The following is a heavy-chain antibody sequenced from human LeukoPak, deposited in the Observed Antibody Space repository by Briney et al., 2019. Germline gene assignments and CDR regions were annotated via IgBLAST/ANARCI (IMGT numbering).Heavy chain of an antibody. D-gene: IGHD3-16*01. J-gene: IGHJ4*02. CDR1: GYIFTSNS. Sequence: ASVKLSCKPSGYIFTSNSITWVRQAPGQRLAWMGWISTFNGYTNYAKNLDPRVTMTRDTSASTVYMEMRNMRSDDTAVYYCARGEFYYDLWGQGTLVPVSS. CDR2: ISTFNGYT. CDR3: ARGEFYYDL. V-gene: IGHV1-18*04.